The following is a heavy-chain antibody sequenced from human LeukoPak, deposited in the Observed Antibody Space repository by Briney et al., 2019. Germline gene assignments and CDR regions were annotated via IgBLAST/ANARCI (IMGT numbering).Heavy chain of an antibody. J-gene: IGHJ4*02. CDR2: ISYGGTT. CDR1: GGSVTSFGYY. V-gene: IGHV4-39*01. CDR3: ARHGHGAKFDY. Sequence: SETLSLTCTVSGGSVTSFGYYWGWMRETPGNWLEWIGSISYGGTTYFNPSLQSRVTISVDTSKNQFSLNLGSVTAADTALYYCARHGHGAKFDYWGQGTLVTVSS. D-gene: IGHD4-17*01.